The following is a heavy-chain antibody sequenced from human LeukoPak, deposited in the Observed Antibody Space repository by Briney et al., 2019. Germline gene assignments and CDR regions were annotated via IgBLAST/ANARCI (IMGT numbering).Heavy chain of an antibody. CDR1: GFTFSDHY. V-gene: IGHV3-72*01. J-gene: IGHJ3*02. D-gene: IGHD3-22*01. CDR2: TRNKANSYTT. CDR3: ARIDYYASSGYDAFDI. Sequence: GGSLRLSCAASGFTFSDHYMDWVRQAPGKGLEWVGRTRNKANSYTTEYAASVKGRFTISRDDSKNSLYLQMNSLKTEDTAVYYCARIDYYASSGYDAFDIWGQGTMVTVSS.